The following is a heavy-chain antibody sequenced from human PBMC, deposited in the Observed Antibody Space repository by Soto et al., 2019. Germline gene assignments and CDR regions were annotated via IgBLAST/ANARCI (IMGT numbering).Heavy chain of an antibody. V-gene: IGHV4-38-2*01. D-gene: IGHD3-22*01. CDR1: AYSISSGYY. J-gene: IGHJ4*02. CDR3: VRAPHDSFFDF. CDR2: VYHTGST. Sequence: LSLTCAVSAYSISSGYYWGWIRQPPGKGLEWIGSVYHTGSTYYNPSLKSRVTISVDTSKNQFSLKLSSVTAADTAVYYCVRAPHDSFFDFWGQGTLVTVSS.